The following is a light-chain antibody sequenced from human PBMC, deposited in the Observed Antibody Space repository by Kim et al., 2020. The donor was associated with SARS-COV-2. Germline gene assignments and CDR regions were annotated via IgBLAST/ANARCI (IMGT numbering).Light chain of an antibody. CDR3: QAWDSSTYYV. CDR2: QES. CDR1: KLGDKY. J-gene: IGLJ1*01. V-gene: IGLV3-1*01. Sequence: VSPGQTARITCSGDKLGDKYACWYQQKPGQSPVLVIYQESKRPSGIPERFSGSNSGNTATLTISGTQAMDEADYYCQAWDSSTYYVFGTGTKVTVL.